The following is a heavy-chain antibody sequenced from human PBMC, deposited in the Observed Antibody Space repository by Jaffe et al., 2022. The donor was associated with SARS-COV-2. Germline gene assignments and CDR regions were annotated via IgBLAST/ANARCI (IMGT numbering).Heavy chain of an antibody. CDR2: IRSKTFGGTT. Sequence: EVQLVESGGGLVQPGRSLRLSCTASGFTFGDYAMSWFRQAPGKGLEWVGFIRSKTFGGTTEYGASVKGRFTISRDDSKSIAYLQMNSLKTEDTAVYYCTFYYGGLYWGQGTLVTVSS. CDR3: TFYYGGLY. D-gene: IGHD3-3*01. V-gene: IGHV3-49*03. CDR1: GFTFGDYA. J-gene: IGHJ4*02.